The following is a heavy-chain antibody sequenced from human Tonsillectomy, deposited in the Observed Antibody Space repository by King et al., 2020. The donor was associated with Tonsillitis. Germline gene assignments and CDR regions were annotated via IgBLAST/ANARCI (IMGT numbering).Heavy chain of an antibody. J-gene: IGHJ3*01. CDR2: TYYRSERYN. CDR3: ASSGGGKWLAHDAFDF. V-gene: IGHV6-1*01. Sequence: VQLQQSGPGLVKPSQTLSLTCAISGDSVSSNSATWNWIRQSPSRGLEWLGRTYYRSERYNDYAVSVKSRITINPDTSKNHFSLHLNSVTPEDTAVYYCASSGGGKWLAHDAFDFWGQGTMVTVSS. CDR1: GDSVSSNSAT. D-gene: IGHD6-19*01.